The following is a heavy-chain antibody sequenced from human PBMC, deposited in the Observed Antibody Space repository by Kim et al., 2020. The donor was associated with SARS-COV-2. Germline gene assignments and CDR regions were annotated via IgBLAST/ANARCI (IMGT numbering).Heavy chain of an antibody. J-gene: IGHJ6*02. Sequence: SETLSLTCTVSGGSISSSSYYWGWIRQPPGKGLEWIGSIYYSGSTYYNPSLKSRVTISVDTSKNQFSLKLSSVTAADTAVYYCARGYSSSWYGDYYYYGMDVWGQGTTVTVSS. CDR2: IYYSGST. V-gene: IGHV4-39*07. CDR1: GGSISSSSYY. D-gene: IGHD6-13*01. CDR3: ARGYSSSWYGDYYYYGMDV.